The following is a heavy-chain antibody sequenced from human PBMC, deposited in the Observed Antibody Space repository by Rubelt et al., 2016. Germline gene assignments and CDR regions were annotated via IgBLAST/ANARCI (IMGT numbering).Heavy chain of an antibody. CDR3: ARGEGAVAAPHWDNWFDP. Sequence: VQLVQSGAEVKKPGASVKVSCKASGYTFTGYYMHWVRQAPGQRLEWMGWINAGNGNTKYSQKFQGRVTITRDTSASTAYMELSSLRSEDTAGYYCARGEGAVAAPHWDNWFDPWGQGTLVTVSS. V-gene: IGHV1-3*01. D-gene: IGHD6-19*01. CDR2: INAGNGNT. CDR1: GYTFTGYY. J-gene: IGHJ5*02.